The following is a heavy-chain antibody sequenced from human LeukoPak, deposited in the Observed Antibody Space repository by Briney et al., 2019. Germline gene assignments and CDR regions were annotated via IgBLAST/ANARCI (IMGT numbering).Heavy chain of an antibody. CDR3: AREVRGVAFGVVKRYYYYYMDV. V-gene: IGHV3-53*01. CDR2: IYSGCST. CDR1: GFTASSNY. D-gene: IGHD3-3*01. J-gene: IGHJ6*03. Sequence: GSLSFTCAASGFTASSNYMSRLPQAPGKGLKGVFVIYSGCSTYDAIYVKGRFTISRDNSKNTLYLQMNSLRGEDTAVYYCAREVRGVAFGVVKRYYYYYMDVWGKGTTVTVSS.